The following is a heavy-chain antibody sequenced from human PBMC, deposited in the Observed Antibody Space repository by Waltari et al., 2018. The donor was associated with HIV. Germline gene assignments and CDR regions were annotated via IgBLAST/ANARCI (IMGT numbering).Heavy chain of an antibody. Sequence: QVQLVQSGAEVKKPGASVKVSCKAYGYTFTTYGISWVRQAPGQGLEWMGWISAYNGNTNYAPKLQDRLTMTTDTSTNTAYMELRSLRSDDTAVYYCVRVNGVSGSPSGRWGPGTLVTVSS. V-gene: IGHV1-18*01. CDR2: ISAYNGNT. D-gene: IGHD3-10*01. J-gene: IGHJ4*02. CDR1: GYTFTTYG. CDR3: VRVNGVSGSPSGR.